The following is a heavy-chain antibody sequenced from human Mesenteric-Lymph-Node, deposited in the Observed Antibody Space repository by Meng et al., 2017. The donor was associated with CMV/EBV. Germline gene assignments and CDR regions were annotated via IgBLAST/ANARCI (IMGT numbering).Heavy chain of an antibody. D-gene: IGHD2-15*01. Sequence: GGSLRLSCATSGFTFSLYGMHWVRQAPGKGLEWVAAIWYDGYNKYYSDSVKGRFTISKDKSNNTLYLEMDSLRTEDTAIYYCAREGEVLAAIGYWGQGTLVTVSS. CDR2: IWYDGYNK. J-gene: IGHJ4*02. V-gene: IGHV3-33*01. CDR3: AREGEVLAAIGY. CDR1: GFTFSLYG.